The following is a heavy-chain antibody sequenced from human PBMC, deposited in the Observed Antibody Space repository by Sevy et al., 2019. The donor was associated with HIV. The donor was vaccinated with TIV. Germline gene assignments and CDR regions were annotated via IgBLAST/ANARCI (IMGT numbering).Heavy chain of an antibody. V-gene: IGHV3-23*01. Sequence: GGSLRLSCAASGFTFTDYAMSWVRQAPGKGLEWISTITNTGGDTYYADSVRGRFTISRDNSKNTLHLQMNSLRAEDTAVYYCAKDMAFRFLDYLPSNYYFDYWGQGTLVTVSS. CDR3: AKDMAFRFLDYLPSNYYFDY. J-gene: IGHJ4*02. CDR1: GFTFTDYA. D-gene: IGHD3-3*01. CDR2: ITNTGGDT.